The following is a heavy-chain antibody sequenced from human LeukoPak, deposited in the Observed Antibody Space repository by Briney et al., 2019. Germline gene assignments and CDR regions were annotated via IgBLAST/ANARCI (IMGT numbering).Heavy chain of an antibody. J-gene: IGHJ4*02. CDR1: GGSISSGGYY. CDR3: ARDGVENSSWYPLDS. Sequence: SETLSLTCTVSGGSISSGGYYWSWIRRHPGKGLEWIGYIYYSGSTYYNPSPKSRVTISVDTSKNQFSLKLSSVTAADTAVYYCARDGVENSSWYPLDSWGPGTLVTVSS. D-gene: IGHD6-13*01. CDR2: IYYSGST. V-gene: IGHV4-31*03.